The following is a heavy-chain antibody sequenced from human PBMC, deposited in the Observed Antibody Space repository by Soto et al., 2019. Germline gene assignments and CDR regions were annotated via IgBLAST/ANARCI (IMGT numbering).Heavy chain of an antibody. CDR1: GFTFTTPA. CDR2: INAGNGNT. Sequence: ASVKVSCKASGFTFTTPAMHWVRQAPGQRLEWMGWINAGNGNTKYSQKFQGRVTITRDTSTSTAYMELSSLKSEDTAVYYCARRSFKDYTNYHYVMDVWGLGTTVTVSS. D-gene: IGHD4-4*01. J-gene: IGHJ6*02. V-gene: IGHV1-3*01. CDR3: ARRSFKDYTNYHYVMDV.